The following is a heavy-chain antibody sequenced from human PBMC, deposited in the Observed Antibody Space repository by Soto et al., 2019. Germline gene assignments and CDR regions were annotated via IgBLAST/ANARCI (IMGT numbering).Heavy chain of an antibody. CDR1: GFTFSSYA. CDR3: AKDHYDFWSGYYGPFDY. J-gene: IGHJ4*02. Sequence: PGGSLRLSCAASGFTFSSYAMSWVRQAPGKGLEWVSAISGSGGSTYYADSVKGRFTISRDNSKNTLYLQMNSLRAEDTAVYYCAKDHYDFWSGYYGPFDYWGQGTLVTVSS. D-gene: IGHD3-3*01. CDR2: ISGSGGST. V-gene: IGHV3-23*01.